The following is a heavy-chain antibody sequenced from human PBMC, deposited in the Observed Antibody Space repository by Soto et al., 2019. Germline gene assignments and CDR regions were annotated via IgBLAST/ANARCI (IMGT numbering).Heavy chain of an antibody. D-gene: IGHD3-3*01. V-gene: IGHV3-30*18. CDR2: ISYDGSNK. Sequence: VQLVESGGGVVQPGRSLRLSCAASGFTFSSYGMHWVRQAPGKGLEWVAVISYDGSNKYYADSVKGRFTISRDNSKNTLYLQMNSLRAEDTAVYYCAKDYLRFLEWLLYSYYYYGMDVWGQGTTVTVSS. CDR3: AKDYLRFLEWLLYSYYYYGMDV. J-gene: IGHJ6*02. CDR1: GFTFSSYG.